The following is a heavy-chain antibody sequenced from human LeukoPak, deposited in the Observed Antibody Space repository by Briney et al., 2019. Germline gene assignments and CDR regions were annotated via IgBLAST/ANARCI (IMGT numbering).Heavy chain of an antibody. D-gene: IGHD3-10*01. V-gene: IGHV3-11*01. J-gene: IGHJ5*02. CDR3: ARDYGSGHRWFDP. CDR1: GFTFSDYS. Sequence: PGGSLRLSCAASGFTFSDYSVSWIRQAPGKGLEWVSYISSSGSTIYYADSVKGRFTISRDNAKNSLYLQINSLRAEDTAVYYCARDYGSGHRWFDPWGQGTLVTVSS. CDR2: ISSSGSTI.